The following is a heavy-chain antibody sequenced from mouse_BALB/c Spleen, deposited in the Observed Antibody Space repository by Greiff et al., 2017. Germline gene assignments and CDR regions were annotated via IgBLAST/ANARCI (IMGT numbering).Heavy chain of an antibody. CDR1: GYAFSSYW. CDR3: ARGFGNYGYYAMDY. CDR2: IYPGDGST. Sequence: QVQLKESGAELVRPGSSVKISCKASGYAFSSYWMNWVKQRPGQGLEWIGWIYPGDGSTKYNEKFKGKATLTADKSSSTAYMQLSSLTSENSAVYFCARGFGNYGYYAMDYWGQGTSVTVSS. J-gene: IGHJ4*01. V-gene: IGHV1-80*01. D-gene: IGHD2-1*01.